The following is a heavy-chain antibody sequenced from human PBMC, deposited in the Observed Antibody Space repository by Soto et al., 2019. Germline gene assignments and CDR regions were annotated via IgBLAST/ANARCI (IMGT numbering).Heavy chain of an antibody. CDR2: IGAADDP. CDR1: GFTFIAYD. Sequence: GESLKISCAASGFTFIAYDMHWVRQTTGKGLEWVSAIGAADDPYYLGSVKGRFTISRENAKNSLYLQMNSLRAEDTAVYYCARAYSGRLPRRADYYFAMDVWGQGTTVTVSS. CDR3: ARAYSGRLPRRADYYFAMDV. J-gene: IGHJ6*02. V-gene: IGHV3-13*05. D-gene: IGHD2-15*01.